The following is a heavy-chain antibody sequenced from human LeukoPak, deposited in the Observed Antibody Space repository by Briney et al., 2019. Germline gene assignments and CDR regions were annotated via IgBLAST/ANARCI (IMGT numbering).Heavy chain of an antibody. CDR3: ARDSTVFLVGATIDAFDI. CDR2: IYTSGST. J-gene: IGHJ3*02. Sequence: PETLSLTCTVSGGSISSYYWSWIRQPAGQGLEWIGRIYTSGSTNYNPSLKSRVTMSVDTSKNQFSLKLSSVTAADTAVYYCARDSTVFLVGATIDAFDIWGQGAMVTVSS. CDR1: GGSISSYY. V-gene: IGHV4-4*07. D-gene: IGHD1-26*01.